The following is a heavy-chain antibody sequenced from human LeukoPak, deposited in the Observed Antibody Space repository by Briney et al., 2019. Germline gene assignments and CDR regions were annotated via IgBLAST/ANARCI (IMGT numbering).Heavy chain of an antibody. CDR1: GFIFSGYE. CDR3: ARRGIQLWPHDDY. J-gene: IGHJ4*02. Sequence: GGSLRLSCTVSGFIFSGYEMNWVRQAPGKGLEWVSYISSSGSTIFYADSVKGRFTISRDNAKNSLYLQMNSLRAEDTAVYYCARRGIQLWPHDDYWGQGTLVTVSS. CDR2: ISSSGSTI. V-gene: IGHV3-48*03. D-gene: IGHD5-18*01.